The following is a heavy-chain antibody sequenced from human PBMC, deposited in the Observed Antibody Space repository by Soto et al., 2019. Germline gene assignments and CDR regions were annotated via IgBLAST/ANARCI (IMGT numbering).Heavy chain of an antibody. CDR3: AXXXXXSXYSLDY. CDR2: ISYDGSNK. V-gene: IGHV3-30-3*01. J-gene: IGHJ4*02. Sequence: QVQLVESGGGVVQPGRSLRLSCAASGFTFSSYAMHWVRQAPGKGLEWVAVISYDGSNKYYADSVKGRFTISRDNSKNTLYLQMNSLRAEDTAVYYCAXXXXXSXYSLDYWGQGTLVTVSS. CDR1: GFTFSSYA. D-gene: IGHD2-21*01.